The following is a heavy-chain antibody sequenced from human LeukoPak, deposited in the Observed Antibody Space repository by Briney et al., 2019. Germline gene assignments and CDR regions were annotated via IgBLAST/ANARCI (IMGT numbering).Heavy chain of an antibody. D-gene: IGHD2-2*01. CDR3: AKLQSVVIPAAMLGFDY. V-gene: IGHV3-7*03. Sequence: GGSLRLSCAASGFTFSSYWMSWVRQAPGKGLEWVANIKQDGSEKYYVDSVKGRFTISRVNSRDTLSVQINSLRAEDTAVYYCAKLQSVVIPAAMLGFDYWGLGILVTVSS. CDR2: IKQDGSEK. CDR1: GFTFSSYW. J-gene: IGHJ4*02.